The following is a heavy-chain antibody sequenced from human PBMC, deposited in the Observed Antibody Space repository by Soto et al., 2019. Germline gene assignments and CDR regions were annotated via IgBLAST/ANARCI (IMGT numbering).Heavy chain of an antibody. Sequence: PVGSLKISGQTSGYKFSSYWIAWVRPVPWKNLEWMGVIYPAASDARYSPSFQGQVTISVDNSISTAYLQWSSLKASDTAMYYCAMNGRYYDSSGYYPHDAFDTWGQGTTVTV. CDR2: IYPAASDA. D-gene: IGHD3-22*01. V-gene: IGHV5-51*01. CDR3: AMNGRYYDSSGYYPHDAFDT. CDR1: GYKFSSYW. J-gene: IGHJ3*02.